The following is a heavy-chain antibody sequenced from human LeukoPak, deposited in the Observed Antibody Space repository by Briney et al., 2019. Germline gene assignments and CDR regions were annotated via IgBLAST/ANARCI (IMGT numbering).Heavy chain of an antibody. CDR3: ARDQSGGSRPLRVFDI. CDR2: IRYDGSNK. V-gene: IGHV3-30*02. J-gene: IGHJ3*02. Sequence: SGGSLRLSCAASGFTFSSYGMHWVRQAPGKGLEWVAFIRYDGSNKYYADSVKGRFTISRDNSKNTLYLQMNSLRAEDTAVYYCARDQSGGSRPLRVFDIWGQGTMVTVSS. CDR1: GFTFSSYG. D-gene: IGHD2-2*01.